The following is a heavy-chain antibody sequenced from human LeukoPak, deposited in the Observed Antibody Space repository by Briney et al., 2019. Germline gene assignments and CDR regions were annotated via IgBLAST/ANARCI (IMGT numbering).Heavy chain of an antibody. V-gene: IGHV1-8*01. CDR1: GYTFTSYD. CDR3: ARDRRDSSGYYYGHKYYFDY. Sequence: KPGASVNVSCKASGYTFTSYDINWVRQATGQGLEWMGWMNPNSGNTGYAQKFQGRVTMTRNTSISTAYMELSSLRAEDTAVYYCARDRRDSSGYYYGHKYYFDYWGQGTLVTVSS. J-gene: IGHJ4*02. D-gene: IGHD3-22*01. CDR2: MNPNSGNT.